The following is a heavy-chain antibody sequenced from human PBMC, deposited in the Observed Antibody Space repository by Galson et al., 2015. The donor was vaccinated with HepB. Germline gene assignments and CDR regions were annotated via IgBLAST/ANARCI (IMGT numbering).Heavy chain of an antibody. Sequence: SLRLSCAASGFTFSSYAMSWVRQAPGKGLEWVSAISGSGGSTYYADSVKGRFTISRDNSKNTLYLQMNSLRAEDTAVYYCAKDAERALYYYGSGRGPDDYWGQGTLVTVSS. D-gene: IGHD3-10*01. V-gene: IGHV3-23*01. CDR2: ISGSGGST. CDR1: GFTFSSYA. CDR3: AKDAERALYYYGSGRGPDDY. J-gene: IGHJ4*02.